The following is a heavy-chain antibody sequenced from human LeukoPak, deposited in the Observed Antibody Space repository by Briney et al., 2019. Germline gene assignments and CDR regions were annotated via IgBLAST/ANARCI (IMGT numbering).Heavy chain of an antibody. CDR3: AVKWTYDGFDI. D-gene: IGHD1-26*01. CDR1: GFTFSPYW. CDR2: INSDGSTT. V-gene: IGHV3-74*01. J-gene: IGHJ3*02. Sequence: GGSLRLSCAASGFTFSPYWMHWVRQAPGKGLVWVSRINSDGSTTTYADSMKGRFTISRDNAKNTLYLQMNSLRAEDTAVYYCAVKWTYDGFDIWGQGTMVTVSS.